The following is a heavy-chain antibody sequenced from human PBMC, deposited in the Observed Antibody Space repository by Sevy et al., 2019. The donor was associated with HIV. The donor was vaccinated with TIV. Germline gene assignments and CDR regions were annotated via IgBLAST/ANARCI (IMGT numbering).Heavy chain of an antibody. V-gene: IGHV3-74*01. CDR2: VDNDGSGT. CDR3: TRDMYGIDY. J-gene: IGHJ4*02. Sequence: GGSLRLSCAASGFTFTNYWMHWVRQVPGKGLVWVSRVDNDGSGTNYADSVKGRFTISRDNAKNTVYLQMNSLRAEDTAVYYCTRDMYGIDYWGQGTLVTVSS. D-gene: IGHD2-8*01. CDR1: GFTFTNYW.